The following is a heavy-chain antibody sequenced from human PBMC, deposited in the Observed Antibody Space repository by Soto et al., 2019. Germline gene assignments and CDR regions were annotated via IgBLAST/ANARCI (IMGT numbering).Heavy chain of an antibody. CDR3: ARTKTGYAFDS. J-gene: IGHJ3*02. CDR2: IYYRGNT. CDR1: GGSISGYY. D-gene: IGHD2-8*01. Sequence: SETLSLTCTVSGGSISGYYWTWIRQPPGKGLEWIGFIYYRGNTNYNPSLKSRVTISLDTSKNHFALKLSSVTAADTAVYYCARTKTGYAFDSWDRGTRVTVAS. V-gene: IGHV4-59*08.